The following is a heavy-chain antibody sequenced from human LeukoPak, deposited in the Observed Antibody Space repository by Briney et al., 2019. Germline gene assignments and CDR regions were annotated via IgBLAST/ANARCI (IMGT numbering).Heavy chain of an antibody. CDR2: IYHSGST. J-gene: IGHJ3*02. Sequence: PSETLSLTCAVSGGSISSSNWWSWVRQPPGKGLEWIGEIYHSGSTNYNPSLKSRVTISVDKSKNQFSLKLSSVTAADTAVYYCARECCSSTSCPLGAFDIWGQGTMVTVSS. D-gene: IGHD2-2*01. CDR1: GGSISSSNW. V-gene: IGHV4-4*02. CDR3: ARECCSSTSCPLGAFDI.